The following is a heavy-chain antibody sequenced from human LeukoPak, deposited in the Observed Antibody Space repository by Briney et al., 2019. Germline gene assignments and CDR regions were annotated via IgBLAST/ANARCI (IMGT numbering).Heavy chain of an antibody. V-gene: IGHV1-69*06. CDR1: GGTFSSYA. Sequence: SVKVSCKASGGTFSSYAISWVRQAPGQGLEWMGGIIPIFGTANYAQKFQGRVTITADKSTSTAYMELSSLRSEDTAVYYCAQAVAQWLLPGRNNWFDPWGKGTLVTVSS. CDR2: IIPIFGTA. J-gene: IGHJ5*02. CDR3: AQAVAQWLLPGRNNWFDP. D-gene: IGHD6-19*01.